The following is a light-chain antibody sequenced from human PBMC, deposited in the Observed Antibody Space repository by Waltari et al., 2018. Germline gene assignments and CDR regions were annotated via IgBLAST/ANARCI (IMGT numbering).Light chain of an antibody. CDR2: WAS. V-gene: IGKV4-1*01. CDR1: QSVLFDSNNKNY. J-gene: IGKJ4*01. CDR3: QQYYNLPLT. Sequence: DFVMTQSPASLAVSLGERATVNCKSNQSVLFDSNNKNYLAWYQQKPGQPPKALIYWASTRESGVPDRFSGSGSGTEFTLTISSLQAEDVAIYYCQQYYNLPLTFGGGTKVEIK.